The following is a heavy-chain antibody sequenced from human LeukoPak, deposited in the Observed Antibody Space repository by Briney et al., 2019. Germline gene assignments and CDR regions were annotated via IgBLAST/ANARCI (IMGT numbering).Heavy chain of an antibody. J-gene: IGHJ4*02. V-gene: IGHV1-2*02. CDR2: INPNSGGT. CDR3: ARDSSDIVATISVY. CDR1: GYTFTSYA. Sequence: ASVKVSCKASGYTFTSYAMNWVRQAPGQGLEWMGWINPNSGGTNYAQKFQGRVTMTRDTSISTAYMELSRLRSDDTAVYYCARDSSDIVATISVYWGQGTLVTVSS. D-gene: IGHD5-12*01.